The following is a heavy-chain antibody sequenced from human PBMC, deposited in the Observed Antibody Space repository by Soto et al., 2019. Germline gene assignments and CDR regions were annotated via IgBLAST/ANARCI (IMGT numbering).Heavy chain of an antibody. CDR1: GYTLTELS. J-gene: IGHJ5*02. Sequence: ASVKVSCKVSGYTLTELSMHWVQQAPGKGLEWMGGFDPEDGETIYAQKFQGRVTMTEDTSTDTAYMELSSLRSEDTAVYYCAKVRYSSSRKRSWFDPWGQGTLVTVS. D-gene: IGHD6-13*01. V-gene: IGHV1-24*01. CDR2: FDPEDGET. CDR3: AKVRYSSSRKRSWFDP.